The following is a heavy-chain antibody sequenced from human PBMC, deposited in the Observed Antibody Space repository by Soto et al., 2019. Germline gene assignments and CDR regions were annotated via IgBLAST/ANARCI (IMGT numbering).Heavy chain of an antibody. CDR3: ARDQSLGNRP. J-gene: IGHJ5*02. CDR2: IYSGGNT. D-gene: IGHD2-15*01. Sequence: GGSLRLSCAASGFTVSSNYMSWVRQAPGKGLEWVSVIYSGGNTYYPDSVKGRFTISRDSSKNTVFLQMNSLIAEDTAVYYCARDQSLGNRPWGQGTLVTVPQ. V-gene: IGHV3-66*01. CDR1: GFTVSSNY.